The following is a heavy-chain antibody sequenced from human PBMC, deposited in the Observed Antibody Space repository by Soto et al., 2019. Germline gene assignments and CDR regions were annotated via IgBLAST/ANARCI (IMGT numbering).Heavy chain of an antibody. V-gene: IGHV1-46*01. D-gene: IGHD6-13*01. CDR2: INPSGDSR. J-gene: IGHJ4*02. CDR3: ARGVSPKGYFDY. CDR1: GFSFSDYF. Sequence: ASVKVSCKASGFSFSDYFMHWVRQAPGQGLEWMGIINPSGDSRNYAQKFQGRVTITRDTSTSTVYMDLSSLRYEDTAVYYCARGVSPKGYFDYWGQGTLVTVSS.